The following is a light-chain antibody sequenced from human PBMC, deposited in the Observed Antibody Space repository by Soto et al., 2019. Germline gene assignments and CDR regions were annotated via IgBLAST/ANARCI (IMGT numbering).Light chain of an antibody. J-gene: IGKJ2*01. CDR2: DAS. CDR3: QQYNSYSPYT. Sequence: DIQMTQSPSTLSASVGNRVTTTCRASQTIYNWLAWYQQKPGKAPKLLIYDASTLEGGVPSRFSGSGSGTEFTLTISSLQPDDFATYYCQQYNSYSPYTFGQGTKLEIK. V-gene: IGKV1-5*01. CDR1: QTIYNW.